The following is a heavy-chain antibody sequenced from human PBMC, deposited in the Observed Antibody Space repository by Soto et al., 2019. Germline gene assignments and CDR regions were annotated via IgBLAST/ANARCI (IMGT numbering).Heavy chain of an antibody. J-gene: IGHJ6*02. V-gene: IGHV4-34*01. CDR3: ARARFSQWSQDYYGLDV. CDR1: VGSLSTYF. Sequence: LPVGSLSTYFWTWLRQPPGPGLEWIGEINPSGSPNSSPSLRGRVTISLDTSKKQFSLNLSSVTAADTAVYCCARARFSQWSQDYYGLDVWGQRTTGTVSS. D-gene: IGHD3-3*01. CDR2: INPSGSP.